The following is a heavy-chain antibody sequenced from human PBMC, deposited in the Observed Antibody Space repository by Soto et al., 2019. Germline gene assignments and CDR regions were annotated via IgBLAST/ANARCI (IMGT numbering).Heavy chain of an antibody. CDR1: GYTFTSYG. D-gene: IGHD4-17*01. CDR2: ISAYKGNT. J-gene: IGHJ4*02. CDR3: XXXLPGXPYY. Sequence: QVQLVQSGAEVKKPGASVKVSCKASGYTFTSYGISWGRQAPGEGPEWMGWISAYKGNTSYAQKLQGRVAITKDTXXXXXXXXXXXXXXXXXXXXXXXXXLPGXPYYWGQGTLVTVSS. V-gene: IGHV1-18*01.